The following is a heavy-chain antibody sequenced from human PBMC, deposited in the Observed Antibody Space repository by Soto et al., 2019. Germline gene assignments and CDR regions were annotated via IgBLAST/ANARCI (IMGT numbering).Heavy chain of an antibody. Sequence: PSETPSLTCTVSGGSISSYYWSWIRQPPGKGLEWIGHIYYSGSTNYNPSLKSRVTISVDTSKNQFSLKLSSVTAADTAVYYCARLGRYAPYYYHYMDVWGKGTTVTVSS. D-gene: IGHD5-12*01. CDR3: ARLGRYAPYYYHYMDV. V-gene: IGHV4-59*08. CDR1: GGSISSYY. J-gene: IGHJ6*03. CDR2: IYYSGST.